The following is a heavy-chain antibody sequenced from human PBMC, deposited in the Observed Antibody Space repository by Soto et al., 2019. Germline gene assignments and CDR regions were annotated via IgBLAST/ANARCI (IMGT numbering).Heavy chain of an antibody. CDR3: ARVTAVAGTRKVNWFDP. J-gene: IGHJ5*02. Sequence: QVQLVQSGAEVKKPGASVKVSCKASGYTFTGYYMHWVRQAPGQGLEWMGWINPNSGGTNYAQKVQGRVTMTRDTDMSTAYMELRRVRADDTAVYYCARVTAVAGTRKVNWFDPWGQGTLVTVPS. CDR1: GYTFTGYY. V-gene: IGHV1-2*02. D-gene: IGHD6-19*01. CDR2: INPNSGGT.